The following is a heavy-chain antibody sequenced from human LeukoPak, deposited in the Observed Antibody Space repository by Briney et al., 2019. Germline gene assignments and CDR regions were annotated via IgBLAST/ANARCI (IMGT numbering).Heavy chain of an antibody. D-gene: IGHD3-22*01. V-gene: IGHV3-21*01. CDR2: ISSSSSYI. CDR3: ARGYYDSSGYYPYYFDY. Sequence: PGGSLRLSCAASGFTFSSYSMYWVRQAPGKGLEWVSSISSSSSYIYYADSVKGRFTISRDNAKNSLYLQMNSLRAEDTAVYYCARGYYDSSGYYPYYFDYWGQGTLVTVSS. CDR1: GFTFSSYS. J-gene: IGHJ4*02.